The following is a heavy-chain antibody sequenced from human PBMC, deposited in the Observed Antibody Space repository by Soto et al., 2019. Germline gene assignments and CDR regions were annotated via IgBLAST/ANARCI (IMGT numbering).Heavy chain of an antibody. Sequence: EVQLVESGGGLVQPGGSLRLSCAASGFTFSSHSMNWVRQAPGKGLEWVSYISSGSSSIYYADSVKGRFTISRDNAKNSLFLQMNSLRDEDTAVYYCPRDPYYGSGTPGGFDPWGQGTLVTVSS. CDR2: ISSGSSSI. D-gene: IGHD3-10*01. CDR1: GFTFSSHS. J-gene: IGHJ5*02. CDR3: PRDPYYGSGTPGGFDP. V-gene: IGHV3-48*02.